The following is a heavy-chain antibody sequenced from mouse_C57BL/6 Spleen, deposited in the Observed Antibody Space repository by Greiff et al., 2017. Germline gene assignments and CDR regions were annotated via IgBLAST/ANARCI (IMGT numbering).Heavy chain of an antibody. V-gene: IGHV1-18*01. J-gene: IGHJ1*03. CDR3: ARYYGSSSDWYFDV. D-gene: IGHD1-1*01. CDR2: INPNNGGT. Sequence: EVQLQQSGPELVKPGASVKIPCKASGYTFTDYNMDWVKQSHGKSLEWIGDINPNNGGTIYNQKFKGKATLTVDKSSSTAYMELRSLTSEDTAVYYCARYYGSSSDWYFDVWGTGTTVTVSS. CDR1: GYTFTDYN.